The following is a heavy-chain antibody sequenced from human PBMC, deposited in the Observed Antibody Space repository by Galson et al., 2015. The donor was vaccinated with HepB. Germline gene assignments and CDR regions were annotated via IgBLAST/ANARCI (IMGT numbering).Heavy chain of an antibody. CDR2: ISYDGSNK. Sequence: SLRLSCAASGFTFSSYAMHWVRQAPGKGLEWVAVISYDGSNKYYADSVKGRFTISRDNSKNTLYLQMNSLRAEDTAVYYCARDRVTTVTTSSSFDYWGQGTLVTVSS. CDR3: ARDRVTTVTTSSSFDY. J-gene: IGHJ4*02. CDR1: GFTFSSYA. V-gene: IGHV3-30-3*01. D-gene: IGHD4-17*01.